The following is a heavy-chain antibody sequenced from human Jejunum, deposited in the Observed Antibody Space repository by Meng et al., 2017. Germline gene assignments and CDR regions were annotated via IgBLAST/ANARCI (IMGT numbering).Heavy chain of an antibody. Sequence: GESLKISCTASGLTFGDCALSWFRQAPGKGLEWIGFIRSTAKDATPQYAASVQGRFTISRDDSKSIAYMQMNGLKAEDTAIYYCARAGDGYHYSLDYWGQGTLVTVSS. CDR1: GLTFGDCA. CDR2: IRSTAKDATP. D-gene: IGHD5-24*01. J-gene: IGHJ4*02. CDR3: ARAGDGYHYSLDY. V-gene: IGHV3-49*03.